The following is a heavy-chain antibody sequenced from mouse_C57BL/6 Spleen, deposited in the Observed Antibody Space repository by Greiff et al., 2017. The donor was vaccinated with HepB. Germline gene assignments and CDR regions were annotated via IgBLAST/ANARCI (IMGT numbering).Heavy chain of an antibody. V-gene: IGHV1-59*01. CDR1: GYTFTSYW. J-gene: IGHJ4*01. Sequence: QVQLQQPGAELVRPGTSVKLSCKASGYTFTSYWMHWVKQRPGQGLEWIGVIDPSDSYTNYNQKFKGKATLTVDTSSSTAYMQLSSLTSEDSAVYYCARGAYYGLYYYAMDYWGQGTSVTVSS. CDR3: ARGAYYGLYYYAMDY. D-gene: IGHD1-2*01. CDR2: IDPSDSYT.